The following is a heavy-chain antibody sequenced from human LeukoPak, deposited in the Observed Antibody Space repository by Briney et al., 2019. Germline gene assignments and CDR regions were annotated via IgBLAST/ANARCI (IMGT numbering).Heavy chain of an antibody. Sequence: PGGSLRLSCAASGFTFSSYWMSWVRQAPGKRLEWVANIKQDGSEKDYVDSVKGRFTISRDNAKNSLYLQMNSLRAEDTAIYYCATKMLNSDQSKYCHFDFWGLGTLVTVSS. CDR1: GFTFSSYW. CDR3: ATKMLNSDQSKYCHFDF. J-gene: IGHJ4*02. CDR2: IKQDGSEK. D-gene: IGHD2/OR15-2a*01. V-gene: IGHV3-7*01.